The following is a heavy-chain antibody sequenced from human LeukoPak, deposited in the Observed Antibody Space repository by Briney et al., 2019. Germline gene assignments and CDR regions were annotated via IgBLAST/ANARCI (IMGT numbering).Heavy chain of an antibody. CDR1: GFTFSSYS. V-gene: IGHV3-23*01. CDR3: AKDPGYQVVYCFDY. J-gene: IGHJ4*02. Sequence: GGSLRLSCAASGFTFSSYSMSWVRPAPGKGLEWVSGISGSGGSTDYADSVKGRFTISRDNSTNTLYLQMNSLRVEDTAVYYCAKDPGYQVVYCFDYWGQGTLVTVSS. CDR2: ISGSGGST. D-gene: IGHD2-2*01.